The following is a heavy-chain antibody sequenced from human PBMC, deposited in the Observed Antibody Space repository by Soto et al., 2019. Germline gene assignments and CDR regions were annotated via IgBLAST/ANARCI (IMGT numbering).Heavy chain of an antibody. CDR2: ISWDGGST. CDR3: AKDDDSSGWYGKIDY. Sequence: GGSLRLSCAASGFTFDDYTMHWVRQAPGKGLEWVSLISWDGGSTYYADSVKGRFTISRDNSKNSLYLQMNSLRTEDTALYYCAKDDDSSGWYGKIDYWGQGTLVTVSS. CDR1: GFTFDDYT. D-gene: IGHD6-19*01. J-gene: IGHJ4*02. V-gene: IGHV3-43*01.